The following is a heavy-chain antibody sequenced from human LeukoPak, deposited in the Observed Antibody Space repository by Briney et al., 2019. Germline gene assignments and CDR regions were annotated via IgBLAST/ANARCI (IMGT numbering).Heavy chain of an antibody. CDR2: IYYSGST. J-gene: IGHJ6*03. V-gene: IGHV4-59*01. CDR3: ARGYYDSSTVFWYYYYMDV. CDR1: GGSISSYY. Sequence: PSETLPLTCTVSGGSISSYYWSWIRQPPGKGLEWIGYIYYSGSTNYNPSLKSRVTISVDTSKNQFSLKLSSVTAADTAVYYCARGYYDSSTVFWYYYYMDVWGKGTTVTVSS. D-gene: IGHD3-22*01.